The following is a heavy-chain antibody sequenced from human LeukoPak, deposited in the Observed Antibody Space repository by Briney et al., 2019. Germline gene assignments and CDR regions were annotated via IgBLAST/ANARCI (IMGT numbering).Heavy chain of an antibody. J-gene: IGHJ4*02. V-gene: IGHV3-21*04. CDR2: ISSDSKYI. Sequence: GGSLRLSCAAAGFSFSGYSINWVRQVPGKGLEWVSSISSDSKYIYYAGSMKGRFTISRDNSKNTLYLQMNSLRAEDTAVYYCAKGGQYSSSSGFGYWGQGTLVTVSS. CDR1: GFSFSGYS. D-gene: IGHD6-6*01. CDR3: AKGGQYSSSSGFGY.